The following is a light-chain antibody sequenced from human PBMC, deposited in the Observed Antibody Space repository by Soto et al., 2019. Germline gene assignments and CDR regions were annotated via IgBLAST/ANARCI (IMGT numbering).Light chain of an antibody. CDR3: QQYGSSPGT. CDR2: GAS. Sequence: EIVLTQSPGTLSLSPGERAALSCRASQSVTNNYLAWYQQKPGQAPRLLIYGASNRAAGIPDRFSGSGSGTDFTLIICSLEPDDFEVYYCQQYGSSPGTFGLGTKVEIK. V-gene: IGKV3-20*01. CDR1: QSVTNNY. J-gene: IGKJ1*01.